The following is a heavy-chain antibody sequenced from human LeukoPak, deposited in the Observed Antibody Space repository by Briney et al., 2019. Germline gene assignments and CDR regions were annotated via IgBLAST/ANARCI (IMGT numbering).Heavy chain of an antibody. CDR3: ARAPGYCTNGVCYSGVSWFDP. CDR1: GGSISSSSYY. Sequence: SETLSLTCTVSGGSISSSSYYWGWIRQPPGKGLEWIGSIYYSGSTYYNPSLKSRVTISVDTSKNQFSLKLSSVTAADTAVYYCARAPGYCTNGVCYSGVSWFDPWGQGTLVTVSS. V-gene: IGHV4-39*01. J-gene: IGHJ5*02. D-gene: IGHD2-8*01. CDR2: IYYSGST.